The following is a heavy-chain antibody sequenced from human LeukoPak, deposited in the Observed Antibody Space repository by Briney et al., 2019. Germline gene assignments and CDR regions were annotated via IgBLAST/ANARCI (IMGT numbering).Heavy chain of an antibody. CDR3: AHQEYDNGWHHLQH. D-gene: IGHD6-19*01. CDR2: FYSNNNK. CDR1: GFSLITHEVG. J-gene: IGHJ1*01. Sequence: SGPTLVNPTQTLTLTCTFSGFSLITHEVGVGWIRQPPGKAREWLPLFYSNNNKFYIPSLENRVTVSKDTSKNQVVLTLTNMDPMDTATYYCAHQEYDNGWHHLQHWGQGTLVTVSS. V-gene: IGHV2-5*01.